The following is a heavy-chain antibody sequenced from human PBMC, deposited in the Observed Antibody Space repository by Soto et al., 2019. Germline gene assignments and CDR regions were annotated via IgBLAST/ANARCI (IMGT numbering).Heavy chain of an antibody. CDR2: IYYSGST. D-gene: IGHD6-13*01. Sequence: SETLSLTCTVSGGSISNYYWSWIRQPPGKGLEWIGYIYYSGSTNYNPSLKSRVTISVDTSKNQFSLKLNSVTAADTAMYYCARRDSSSWFLDYWGQGTLVTVSS. J-gene: IGHJ4*02. V-gene: IGHV4-59*08. CDR3: ARRDSSSWFLDY. CDR1: GGSISNYY.